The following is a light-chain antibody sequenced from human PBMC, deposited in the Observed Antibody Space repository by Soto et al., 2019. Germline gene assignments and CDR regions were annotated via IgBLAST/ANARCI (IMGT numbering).Light chain of an antibody. CDR1: SSNIGRNY. CDR3: AAWDDSPSAWM. Sequence: QSVLTQPPSASGTPGQRVTMSCSGSSSNIGRNYVFWYQQVPGTAPKLLIYSNNQRPSGVPDRFSGSKSGTSASLAISGLRSEDEADYYCAAWDDSPSAWMFGGGTKLTVL. J-gene: IGLJ3*02. CDR2: SNN. V-gene: IGLV1-47*02.